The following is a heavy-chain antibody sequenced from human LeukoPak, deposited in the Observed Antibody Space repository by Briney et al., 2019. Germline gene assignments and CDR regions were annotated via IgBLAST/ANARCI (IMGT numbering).Heavy chain of an antibody. CDR3: ARGSAIWGGLGTYFDY. D-gene: IGHD3-16*01. J-gene: IGHJ4*02. CDR1: GFTFRSYG. V-gene: IGHV3-33*01. CDR2: IWYDGSNK. Sequence: GGSLRLSCTVSGFTFRSYGMHWVRQAPGKGLEWVAVIWYDGSNKFYADSVNDRFTISRDNLRNTLYLQMNSLRVGDTAVYYCARGSAIWGGLGTYFDYWGQGTLVTVSS.